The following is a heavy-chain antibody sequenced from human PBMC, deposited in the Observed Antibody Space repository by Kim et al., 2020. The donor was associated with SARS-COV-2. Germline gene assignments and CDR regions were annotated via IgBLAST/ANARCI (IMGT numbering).Heavy chain of an antibody. Sequence: TSFAQKFQGRVTMTRDTSTSTVYMVLSSLRSEDTAVYYCAREVIVDAFDIWGKGTMVTVSS. CDR3: AREVIVDAFDI. V-gene: IGHV1-46*03. J-gene: IGHJ3*02. CDR2: T. D-gene: IGHD3-22*01.